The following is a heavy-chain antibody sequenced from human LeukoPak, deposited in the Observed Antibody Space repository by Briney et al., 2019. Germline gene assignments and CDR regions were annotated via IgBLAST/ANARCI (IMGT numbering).Heavy chain of an antibody. D-gene: IGHD3-9*01. CDR1: GYTFTSYD. CDR2: MNPSSGNT. Sequence: ASVKVSCKASGYTFTSYDINWVRQATGQGLEWMGWMNPSSGNTGYAQKFQGRVTMTRNTSISTAYMELSSLRSEDTAVYYCARGPHHYDILTGYSTPSLVDYWGQGTLVTVSS. CDR3: ARGPHHYDILTGYSTPSLVDY. J-gene: IGHJ4*02. V-gene: IGHV1-8*01.